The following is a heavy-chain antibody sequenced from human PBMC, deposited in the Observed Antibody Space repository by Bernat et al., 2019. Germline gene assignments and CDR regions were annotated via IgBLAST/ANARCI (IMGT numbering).Heavy chain of an antibody. Sequence: QLQLQESGPGLVKPSETLSLTCTVSGGSISSSSYYWGWIRQPPGKGLEWIGSIYYSGSTYYNSSLKSRVTISVDTSKNPFSLKLSSVTAADTAVYYCARRATGTTYYYYGMDVWGQGTTVTVSS. V-gene: IGHV4-39*01. J-gene: IGHJ6*02. CDR3: ARRATGTTYYYYGMDV. CDR2: IYYSGST. CDR1: GGSISSSSYY. D-gene: IGHD1-7*01.